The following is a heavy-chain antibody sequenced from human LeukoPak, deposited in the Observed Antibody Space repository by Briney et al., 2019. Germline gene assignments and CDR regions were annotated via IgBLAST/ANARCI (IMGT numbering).Heavy chain of an antibody. V-gene: IGHV4-4*07. Sequence: SETLSLTCTVSGGSISSYYWSWIRQPAGKGLEWIGRIYTSGSTNYNPSLKSRVTMSVDTSKNQFSLKLSSVTAADTAVYYCARDGADYDILTGYYWGYYYYGMDVWGQGTTVTVSS. CDR3: ARDGADYDILTGYYWGYYYYGMDV. J-gene: IGHJ6*02. CDR2: IYTSGST. D-gene: IGHD3-9*01. CDR1: GGSISSYY.